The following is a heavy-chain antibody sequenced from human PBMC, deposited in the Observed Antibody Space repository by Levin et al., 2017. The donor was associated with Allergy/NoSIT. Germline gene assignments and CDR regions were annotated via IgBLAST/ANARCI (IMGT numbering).Heavy chain of an antibody. V-gene: IGHV1-69*13. J-gene: IGHJ5*02. Sequence: SVKVSCKASGGTFSSYAISWVRQAPGQGLEWMGGIIPIFGTANYAQKFQGRVTITADESTSTAYMELSSLRSEDTAVYYCARTYDSSGYYYWWFDPWGQGTLVTVSS. CDR3: ARTYDSSGYYYWWFDP. D-gene: IGHD3-22*01. CDR2: IIPIFGTA. CDR1: GGTFSSYA.